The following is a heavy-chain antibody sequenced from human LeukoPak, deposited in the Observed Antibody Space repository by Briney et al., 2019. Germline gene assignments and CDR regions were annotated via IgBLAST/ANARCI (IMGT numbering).Heavy chain of an antibody. J-gene: IGHJ4*02. D-gene: IGHD3-10*01. CDR1: GFTFTSYA. CDR2: ISGGGGST. Sequence: GGSLRLSCAASGFTFTSYAMSWVRQAPGRGLEWVSVISGGGGSTYYANSVKCRFTVSRDNSKNTLSLQMNSLRVDDTAIYYCTKDLFYDGSGRYYSQFGNWGQGTLVTVSS. CDR3: TKDLFYDGSGRYYSQFGN. V-gene: IGHV3-23*01.